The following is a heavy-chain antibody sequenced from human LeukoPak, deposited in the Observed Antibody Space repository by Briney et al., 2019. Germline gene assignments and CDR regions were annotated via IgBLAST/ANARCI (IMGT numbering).Heavy chain of an antibody. V-gene: IGHV4-59*01. CDR2: IYYSGST. Sequence: SETLSLTCTVSGGSISSYYWSWIRQPPGKGLEWIGYIYYSGSTNYNPSLKSRVTISVDTSKNQFSLKLSSVTAADTAVYYCAREETTVVTPAFDIWGQGTMVTVSS. CDR3: AREETTVVTPAFDI. J-gene: IGHJ3*02. D-gene: IGHD4-23*01. CDR1: GGSISSYY.